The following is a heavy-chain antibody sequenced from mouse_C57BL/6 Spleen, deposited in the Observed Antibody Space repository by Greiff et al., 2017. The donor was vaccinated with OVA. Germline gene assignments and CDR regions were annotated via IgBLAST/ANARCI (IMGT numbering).Heavy chain of an antibody. V-gene: IGHV1-39*01. CDR1: GYSFTDYN. CDR2: INPNYGTT. J-gene: IGHJ1*03. D-gene: IGHD1-1*01. CDR3: ARRDYYGSSHWYFDV. Sequence: LVEPGASVKISCKASGYSFTDYNMNWVKQSNGKSLEWIGVINPNYGTTSYNQKFKGKATLTVDQSSSTAYMQLNSLTSEDSAVYYCARRDYYGSSHWYFDVWGTGTTVTVSS.